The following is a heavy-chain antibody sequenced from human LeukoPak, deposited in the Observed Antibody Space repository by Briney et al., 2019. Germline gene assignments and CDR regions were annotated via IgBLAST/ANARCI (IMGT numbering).Heavy chain of an antibody. CDR1: GFTFSSYS. CDR2: ISSSSSYI. D-gene: IGHD4-17*01. V-gene: IGHV3-21*01. CDR3: ERGYDYGDYVVDY. J-gene: IGHJ4*02. Sequence: GGSLRLSCAASGFTFSSYSMNWVRQAPGKGLEWVSSISSSSSYIYYADSVKGRFTISRDNAKNSLYLQMNSLRAEDTAVYYCERGYDYGDYVVDYWGQGTLVTVSS.